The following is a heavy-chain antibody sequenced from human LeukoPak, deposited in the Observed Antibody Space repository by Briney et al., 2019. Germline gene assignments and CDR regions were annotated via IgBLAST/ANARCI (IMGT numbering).Heavy chain of an antibody. CDR1: GGSISSYY. D-gene: IGHD3-3*02. Sequence: PSETLSLTCTVSGGSISSYYWSWLRQPPGKGLEWIGSIYYSGSTYYNPSLKSRVTISVDTSKNQFSLRLSSVTAADTAVYYCARDYHLAVGRLVQFDNWGQGTLVTVSS. CDR3: ARDYHLAVGRLVQFDN. CDR2: IYYSGST. J-gene: IGHJ4*02. V-gene: IGHV4-59*12.